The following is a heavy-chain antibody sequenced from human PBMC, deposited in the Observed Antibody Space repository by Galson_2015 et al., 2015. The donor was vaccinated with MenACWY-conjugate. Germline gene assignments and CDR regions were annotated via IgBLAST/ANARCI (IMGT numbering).Heavy chain of an antibody. J-gene: IGHJ6*02. D-gene: IGHD4-11*01. V-gene: IGHV3-33*01. CDR3: ARAGQGSNYYYGVDV. CDR1: GFSFSTYG. Sequence: SLRLSCAASGFSFSTYGMHWVRQAPGKGLEWVAVIWYDGSNEYYVDSVKGRFTISRDNSKNTLYLQMNSLRAEDTAVYYCARAGQGSNYYYGVDVWGQGPTVTVSS. CDR2: IWYDGSNE.